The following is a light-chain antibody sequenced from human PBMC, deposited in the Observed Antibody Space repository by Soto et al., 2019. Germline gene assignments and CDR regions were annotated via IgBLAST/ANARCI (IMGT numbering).Light chain of an antibody. CDR1: SSDVGGYNY. J-gene: IGLJ3*02. V-gene: IGLV2-14*01. CDR2: EVS. Sequence: QYALTQPASVSGSPGQSITISCTGNSSDVGGYNYVSWYQQHPGKAPKLMIYEVSNRPSGVSNRFSGSKSGNTASLTISGRQAEDEADYYCSSYTSSSTRVFGGGSKLTVL. CDR3: SSYTSSSTRV.